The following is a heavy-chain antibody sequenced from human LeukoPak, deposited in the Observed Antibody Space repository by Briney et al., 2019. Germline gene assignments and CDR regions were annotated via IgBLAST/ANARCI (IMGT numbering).Heavy chain of an antibody. V-gene: IGHV3-48*01. CDR3: VRNVGDNAFDI. J-gene: IGHJ3*02. CDR2: ISGTGTDI. CDR1: RFTFSTYS. Sequence: GGSLRLSCAASRFTFSTYSMNWVRQAPGRGLEWVSYISGTGTDIYYRDSVKGRFTISRDNAKNSLFLHMTNLRAEDMAVYYCVRNVGDNAFDIWGQGTMVTVSS. D-gene: IGHD4-17*01.